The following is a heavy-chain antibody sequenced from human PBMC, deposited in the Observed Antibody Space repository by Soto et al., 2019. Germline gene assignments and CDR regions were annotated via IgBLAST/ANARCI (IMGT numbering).Heavy chain of an antibody. CDR2: IYPGDSDT. J-gene: IGHJ6*02. V-gene: IGHV5-51*01. CDR1: GYSFTSYW. Sequence: PGESLKNSCRGSGYSFTSYWIGWVRKMHGKGLECMGIIYPGDSDTRYSPSFQGQVTISADKSISTAYLQWSSLKASDTAMYYCARTSAAGKYYYGMDVWGQWTTVTVFS. D-gene: IGHD6-13*01. CDR3: ARTSAAGKYYYGMDV.